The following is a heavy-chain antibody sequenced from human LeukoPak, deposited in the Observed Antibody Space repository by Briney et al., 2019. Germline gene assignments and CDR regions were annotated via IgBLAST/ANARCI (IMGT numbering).Heavy chain of an antibody. V-gene: IGHV3-7*01. Sequence: GGSLRLSCAASGFTFSNAWMSWVRQAPGKGLEWVANIKQDGSEKYYVDSVKGRFTISRDNAKNSLYLQMNSLRAEDTAVYYCARDGGWYFFDYWGQGTLVTVSS. CDR1: GFTFSNAW. CDR2: IKQDGSEK. CDR3: ARDGGWYFFDY. D-gene: IGHD6-19*01. J-gene: IGHJ4*02.